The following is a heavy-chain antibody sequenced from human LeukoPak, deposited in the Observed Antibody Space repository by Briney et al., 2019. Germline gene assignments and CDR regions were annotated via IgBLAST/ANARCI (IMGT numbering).Heavy chain of an antibody. Sequence: SVKVSCKASGGTFSSYAISWVRQAPGQGLEWMGRIIPILGIANYAQKFQGRVTITADKSTSTAYMELSSLRSEDTAVYYCARDDDYDYVWGSYPQGRCYYFDYWGQGTLVTVSS. CDR3: ARDDDYDYVWGSYPQGRCYYFDY. V-gene: IGHV1-69*04. CDR1: GGTFSSYA. D-gene: IGHD3-16*02. CDR2: IIPILGIA. J-gene: IGHJ4*02.